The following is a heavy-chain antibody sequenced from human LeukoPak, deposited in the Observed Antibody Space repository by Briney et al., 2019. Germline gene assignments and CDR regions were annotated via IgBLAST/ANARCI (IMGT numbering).Heavy chain of an antibody. V-gene: IGHV4-34*01. CDR2: INHSGST. D-gene: IGHD2-8*02. J-gene: IGHJ6*02. CDR3: ARRLTGGYYYGMDV. Sequence: SETLSLTCAVYGGSFSGYYWSWIRQPPGKGLEWIGEINHSGSTNYNPSLKSRVTISVDTSKNQFSLKLSSVTAADTAVYYCARRLTGGYYYGMDVWGQGTTVTVSS. CDR1: GGSFSGYY.